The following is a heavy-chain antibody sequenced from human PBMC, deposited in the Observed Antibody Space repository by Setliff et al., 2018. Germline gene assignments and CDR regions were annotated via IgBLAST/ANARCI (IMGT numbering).Heavy chain of an antibody. CDR1: GFSFSNYG. J-gene: IGHJ6*03. D-gene: IGHD3-3*01. V-gene: IGHV3-48*01. CDR2: ISSSSESI. CDR3: ARSSVVGGYSTTYYFDYMDV. Sequence: GGSLRLSCVVSGFSFSNYGMTWVRQAPGKGLEWISYISSSSESIYYAESVKGRFTISRDNAKNSFYLQMNSLTAGDTAVYYCARSSVVGGYSTTYYFDYMDVWGKGTTVTVSS.